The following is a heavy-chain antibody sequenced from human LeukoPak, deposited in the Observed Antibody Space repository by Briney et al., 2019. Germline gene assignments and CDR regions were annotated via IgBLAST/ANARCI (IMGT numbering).Heavy chain of an antibody. CDR2: IKQDGSEK. Sequence: GGSLRLSCAASGFTFSSYWMSWVRQAPGKGLEWVANIKQDGSEKYYVDSVKGRFTISRDNAKNSLYLQMNSLRAEDTAVYYCARAGYMARGSLQEGGFDYWGQGTLVTVSS. CDR1: GFTFSSYW. D-gene: IGHD3-10*01. V-gene: IGHV3-7*01. J-gene: IGHJ4*02. CDR3: ARAGYMARGSLQEGGFDY.